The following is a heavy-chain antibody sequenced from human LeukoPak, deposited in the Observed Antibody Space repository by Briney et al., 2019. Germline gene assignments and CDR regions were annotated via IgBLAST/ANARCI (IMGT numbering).Heavy chain of an antibody. V-gene: IGHV3-53*01. CDR2: IYSAGSA. Sequence: GGSLRLSCAASGFTFSDYYMSWIRQAPGKGLEWVSIIYSAGSAYYADSVKGRFTVSRDNSKNTLYLQMNRLRVEDAAVYYCASSDDYDSYWYYLNFWGQGTLVTVSS. CDR1: GFTFSDYY. CDR3: ASSDDYDSYWYYLNF. D-gene: IGHD5-24*01. J-gene: IGHJ4*02.